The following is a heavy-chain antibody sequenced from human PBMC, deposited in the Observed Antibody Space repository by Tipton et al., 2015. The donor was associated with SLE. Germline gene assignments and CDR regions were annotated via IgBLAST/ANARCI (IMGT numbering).Heavy chain of an antibody. V-gene: IGHV3-33*08. Sequence: SLRLSCAASGFTFSSYAMHWVRQAPGKGLEWVAVIWYDGSNKYYADSVKGRFTISRDNSKNTLYLQMNSLRAEDTAVYYCASDHRAYYDFWSGYSSFEYWGQGTLVTVSS. CDR3: ASDHRAYYDFWSGYSSFEY. J-gene: IGHJ4*02. CDR2: IWYDGSNK. D-gene: IGHD3-3*01. CDR1: GFTFSSYA.